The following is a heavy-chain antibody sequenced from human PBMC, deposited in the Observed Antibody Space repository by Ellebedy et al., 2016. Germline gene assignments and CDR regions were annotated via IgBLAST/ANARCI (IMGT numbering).Heavy chain of an antibody. CDR1: GFTFDDYT. V-gene: IGHV3-9*01. D-gene: IGHD3-10*01. CDR3: ARDSGY. Sequence: GGSLRLSXAASGFTFDDYTMHWVRQAPGKGLEWVSGISWNSGSIGYADSVKGRFTISRDNAKNSLYLQMNSLRDEDTAVYYCARDSGYWGQGTLVTVSS. CDR2: ISWNSGSI. J-gene: IGHJ4*02.